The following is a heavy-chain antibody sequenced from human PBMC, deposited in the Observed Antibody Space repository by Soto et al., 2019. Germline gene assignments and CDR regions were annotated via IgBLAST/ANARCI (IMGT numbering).Heavy chain of an antibody. CDR3: ARDKITGLFDY. CDR1: GVSFSGYY. D-gene: IGHD2-8*02. J-gene: IGHJ4*02. Sequence: SETLSLTCAVYGVSFSGYYWSWIRQPPGKGLEWIGEINHSGSTNYNPSLKSRVTISVDTSKNQFSLKLTSVTAADTAVYYCARDKITGLFDYWGQGTLVTAPQ. V-gene: IGHV4-34*01. CDR2: INHSGST.